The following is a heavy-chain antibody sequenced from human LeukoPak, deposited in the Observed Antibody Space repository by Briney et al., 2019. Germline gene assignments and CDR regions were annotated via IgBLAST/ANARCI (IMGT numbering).Heavy chain of an antibody. D-gene: IGHD3-22*01. CDR1: GYTFTSYY. CDR3: ARDHNYYDSSGYVPNAFDI. Sequence: ASVKVSCKASGYTFTSYYMHWVRQAPGQGLECMGLINLSGSSTSYAQKFQGRLSLTRDMSTSTDYMEERSLSSEDTDVYHCARDHNYYDSSGYVPNAFDIWGQGKMVTVSS. J-gene: IGHJ3*02. V-gene: IGHV1-46*01. CDR2: INLSGSST.